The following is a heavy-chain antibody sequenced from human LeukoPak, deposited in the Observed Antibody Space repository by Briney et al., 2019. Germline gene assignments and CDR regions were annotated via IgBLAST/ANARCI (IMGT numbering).Heavy chain of an antibody. CDR3: AKNLIAARRPYYYYGMDV. Sequence: GGSLRLSCAASGFTFSSYGMHWVRQAPGKGLEWVAVISYDGSSKYYADSVKGRFTISRDNSKNTLYLQMNSLRAEDTAVYYCAKNLIAARRPYYYYGMDVWGQGTTVTVSS. CDR2: ISYDGSSK. J-gene: IGHJ6*02. V-gene: IGHV3-30*18. D-gene: IGHD6-6*01. CDR1: GFTFSSYG.